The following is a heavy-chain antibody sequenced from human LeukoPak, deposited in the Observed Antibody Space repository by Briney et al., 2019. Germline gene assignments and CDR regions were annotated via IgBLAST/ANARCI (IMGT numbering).Heavy chain of an antibody. V-gene: IGHV3-43*02. CDR2: ITADGAST. CDR1: GFNFDEYA. CDR3: ARGLSEADGA. Sequence: GGSLRLSCAATGFNFDEYALHWVRQAPGKGLEWVSLITADGASTYYADSVKGRFTISRDKSKNSLYLQMNSLRAEDTALYYCARGLSEADGAWGQGTLVTVSS. D-gene: IGHD4-17*01. J-gene: IGHJ5*02.